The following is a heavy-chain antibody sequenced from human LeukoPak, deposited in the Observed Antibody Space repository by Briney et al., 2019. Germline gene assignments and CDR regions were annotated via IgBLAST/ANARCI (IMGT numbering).Heavy chain of an antibody. CDR3: ARIAYSSSTDY. J-gene: IGHJ4*02. V-gene: IGHV4-59*12. CDR2: IYYSGST. D-gene: IGHD6-6*01. Sequence: SETLSLTCTVSGGSISSYYWSWIRQPPGKGLEWIGYIYYSGSTNYNPSLKSRVTISVDTSKNQFSLKLSSVTAADTAVYYCARIAYSSSTDYWGQGTLVTVSS. CDR1: GGSISSYY.